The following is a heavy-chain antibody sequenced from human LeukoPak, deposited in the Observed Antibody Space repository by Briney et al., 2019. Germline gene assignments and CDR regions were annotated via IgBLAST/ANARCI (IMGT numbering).Heavy chain of an antibody. CDR2: INHSGST. CDR3: ASRGYSYGLRRDVDY. Sequence: PSETLSLTCAVYGGSFSGYYWSWIRQPPGKGLEWIGEINHSGSTNYNPSLKSRVTISVDTSKNQFSLKLSSVTAADTAVYYCASRGYSYGLRRDVDYWGQGTLVTVSS. V-gene: IGHV4-34*01. J-gene: IGHJ4*02. CDR1: GGSFSGYY. D-gene: IGHD5-18*01.